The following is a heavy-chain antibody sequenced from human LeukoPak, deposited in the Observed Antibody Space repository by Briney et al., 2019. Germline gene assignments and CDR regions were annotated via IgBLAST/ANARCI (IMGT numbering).Heavy chain of an antibody. CDR2: ISYDGSNK. D-gene: IGHD1-26*01. J-gene: IGHJ4*02. Sequence: GGSLRLSCAASGFTFSSYAMHWVRQAPGKGLEWVAVISYDGSNKYYADSVKGRFTISRDHSKNTLYLQMNSLRAEDTAVYYCGGRWYFDYWGQGTLVTVSS. CDR1: GFTFSSYA. CDR3: GGRWYFDY. V-gene: IGHV3-30*04.